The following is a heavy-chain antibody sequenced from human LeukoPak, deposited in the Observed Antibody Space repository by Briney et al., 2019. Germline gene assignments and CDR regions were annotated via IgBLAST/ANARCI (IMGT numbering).Heavy chain of an antibody. D-gene: IGHD3-10*01. J-gene: IGHJ4*02. CDR1: GFTFSSYG. CDR2: ISYDGSNK. Sequence: PGGSLRLSCAASGFTFSSYGMHWVRQAPGKGLEWVAVISYDGSNKYYADSVKGRFTISRDSSKNTLYLQMNSLRAEGTAVHYCARDDSSGVRGVIEYWGQGTLVTVSS. V-gene: IGHV3-30*03. CDR3: ARDDSSGVRGVIEY.